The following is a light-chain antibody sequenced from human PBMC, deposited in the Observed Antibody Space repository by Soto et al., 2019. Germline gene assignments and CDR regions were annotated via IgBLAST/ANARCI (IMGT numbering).Light chain of an antibody. V-gene: IGLV2-23*02. J-gene: IGLJ1*01. CDR1: ISDVGSHNL. CDR3: CSFAGPKSFNYV. CDR2: EVN. Sequence: QSALTQPASVSGSPGQSITISCTGTISDVGSHNLVSWYQQHPDKAPKLIIYEVNERPSGVSSRFSGSKSGNTASLTVSGLQPDDEAYYSCCSFAGPKSFNYVFGNGTNVTV.